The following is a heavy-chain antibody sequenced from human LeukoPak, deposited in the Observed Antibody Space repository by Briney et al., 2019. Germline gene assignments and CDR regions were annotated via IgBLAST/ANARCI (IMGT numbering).Heavy chain of an antibody. CDR2: INRDGRST. CDR1: GVIFSNYW. J-gene: IGHJ4*02. D-gene: IGHD2-15*01. CDR3: APVGYCSGGSCSQYLDY. Sequence: GGSLRLSCAASGVIFSNYWMHWVRQAPEKGRVWVSRINRDGRSTIYADSVKGRFTISRDNSKKTLYLEMNSLRAEDTAVYYCAPVGYCSGGSCSQYLDYWGQGTLVTVSS. V-gene: IGHV3-74*01.